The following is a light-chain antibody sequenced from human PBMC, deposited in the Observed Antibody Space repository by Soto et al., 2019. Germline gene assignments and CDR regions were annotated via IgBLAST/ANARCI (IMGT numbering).Light chain of an antibody. CDR3: CSWAGSNTFYF. CDR2: EVS. V-gene: IGLV2-23*02. Sequence: QSALTQPASVSGSPGQSITISCTGTTTDVGSDNLVSWYQQHPGRAPKLMIYEVSRRPSGVSNRFSGSKSGNTASLTISGLQAEDEADYYCCSWAGSNTFYFFGTGTKLTVL. CDR1: TTDVGSDNL. J-gene: IGLJ1*01.